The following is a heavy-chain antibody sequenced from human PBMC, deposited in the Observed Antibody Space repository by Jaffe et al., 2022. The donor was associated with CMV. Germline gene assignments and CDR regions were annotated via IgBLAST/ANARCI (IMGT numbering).Heavy chain of an antibody. J-gene: IGHJ4*02. CDR2: IWYDGTNQ. CDR1: GFTFSTSG. Sequence: QVQLVESGGGVVQPGRSLRLSCAASGFTFSTSGMHWVRQAPGKGLEWVAVIWYDGTNQYYADSVKGRFTISRDNSKNTLYLQMNSLRAEDTAVYYCARRAERAHYFDYWGQGTLVTVSS. CDR3: ARRAERAHYFDY. V-gene: IGHV3-33*08.